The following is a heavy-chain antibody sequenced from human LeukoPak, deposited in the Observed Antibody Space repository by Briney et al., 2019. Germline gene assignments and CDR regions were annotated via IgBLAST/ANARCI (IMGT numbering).Heavy chain of an antibody. CDR2: IGPSGDRT. J-gene: IGHJ4*02. CDR1: GFIFRNYG. D-gene: IGHD6-13*01. Sequence: PGGTLRLSCSASGFIFRNYGMNWVRQAPGKGLEWVSGIGPSGDRTYYADSVKGRFTISRDNSKNTLYLQMNSLRAEDTAVYYCARGGPAAGRFDYWGQGTLVTVSS. V-gene: IGHV3-23*01. CDR3: ARGGPAAGRFDY.